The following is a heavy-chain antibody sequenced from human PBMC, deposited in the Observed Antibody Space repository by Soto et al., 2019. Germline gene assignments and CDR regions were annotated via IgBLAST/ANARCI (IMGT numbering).Heavy chain of an antibody. V-gene: IGHV4-61*01. Sequence: QVQLQESGPGLVKPSETLSLTCTVSGGSVGSGSYYWSWIRQPPGKGLEWIGYIYYSGSTNYNPSLKSRVTISVDTSKNQFSLKLSSVTAADTAVYYCASVYGNYDAFDIWGQGTMVTVSS. D-gene: IGHD4-17*01. CDR1: GGSVGSGSYY. J-gene: IGHJ3*02. CDR3: ASVYGNYDAFDI. CDR2: IYYSGST.